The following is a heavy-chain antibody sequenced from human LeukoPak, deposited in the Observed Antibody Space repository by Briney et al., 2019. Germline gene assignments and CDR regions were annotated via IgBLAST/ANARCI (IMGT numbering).Heavy chain of an antibody. Sequence: ASVKVSCKASGYTFTAYYIHWVRQAPGQGLEWMGRINLNSGATNYARKFQGRVTMTRDTSISTAYMELSRLRSDDTAVYYCARDLGAVTAFDYWGQGTLVTVSS. CDR1: GYTFTAYY. D-gene: IGHD4-11*01. CDR3: ARDLGAVTAFDY. V-gene: IGHV1-2*06. J-gene: IGHJ4*02. CDR2: INLNSGAT.